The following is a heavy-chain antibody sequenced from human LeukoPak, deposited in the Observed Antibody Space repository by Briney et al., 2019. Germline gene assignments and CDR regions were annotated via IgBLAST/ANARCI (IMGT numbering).Heavy chain of an antibody. CDR1: GFTFSIYR. J-gene: IGHJ4*02. CDR3: TRVGYSYGYPYFDY. V-gene: IGHV3-7*04. Sequence: GGPLRLSCAAFGFTFSIYRMSWVRQAPGKGLEWVANIKEDGNEKYYVDSVKGRFTISRDNAKKSLFLQMNSLRAEDTAVYYCTRVGYSYGYPYFDYWGQGTLVTVSS. D-gene: IGHD5-18*01. CDR2: IKEDGNEK.